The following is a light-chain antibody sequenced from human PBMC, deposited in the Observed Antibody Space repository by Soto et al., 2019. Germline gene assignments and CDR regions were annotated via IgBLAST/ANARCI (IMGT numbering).Light chain of an antibody. V-gene: IGKV2-28*01. J-gene: IGKJ2*01. CDR1: QRLLHSNGNIF. CDR3: MQALQTPYN. CDR2: LGF. Sequence: EIVMTQSPPSLTVTPGEPASISCSSSQRLLHSNGNIFLDWYLQKPGQSPQLLIYLGFNRASGVPDRVSGSAAGTDFTLKISRVEAEDAWVYSCMQALQTPYNFGQGTKLEIK.